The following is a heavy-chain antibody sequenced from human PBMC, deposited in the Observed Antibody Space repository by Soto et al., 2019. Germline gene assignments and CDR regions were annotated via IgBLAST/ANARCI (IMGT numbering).Heavy chain of an antibody. CDR3: ARAPEGWGQQLVPYPPGQGTTFDY. J-gene: IGHJ4*02. CDR1: GFTFSSYS. V-gene: IGHV3-21*01. CDR2: ISSSSSYI. Sequence: EVQLVESGGGLVKPGGSLRLSCAASGFTFSSYSMNWVRQAPGKGLEWVSSISSSSSYIYYADSVKGRFTISRDNAKNSLYLQMNSLRAEDTAVYYCARAPEGWGQQLVPYPPGQGTTFDYWGQGTLVTVSS. D-gene: IGHD6-13*01.